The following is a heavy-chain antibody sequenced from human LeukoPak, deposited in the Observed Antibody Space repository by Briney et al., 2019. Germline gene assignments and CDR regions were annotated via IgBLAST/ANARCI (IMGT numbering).Heavy chain of an antibody. CDR1: GYTFTSYG. CDR3: AGVFDHNDEPKPVYYYYYMDV. V-gene: IGHV1-18*01. J-gene: IGHJ6*03. CDR2: ISAYNGNT. D-gene: IGHD3-9*01. Sequence: GASVKVSCKASGYTFTSYGISWVRQVPGQGLEWMGWISAYNGNTNYAQKLQGRVTMTTDTSTSTAYMELGSLRSDDTAVYYCAGVFDHNDEPKPVYYYYYMDVWGEGTTVTVSS.